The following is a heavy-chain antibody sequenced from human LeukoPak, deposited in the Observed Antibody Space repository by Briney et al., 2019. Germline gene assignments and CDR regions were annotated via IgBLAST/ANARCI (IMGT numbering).Heavy chain of an antibody. CDR1: GFTFDDYA. CDR2: ISWNSGGI. J-gene: IGHJ4*02. Sequence: GRSLRLSCAASGFTFDDYAMHWVRQAPGKGLEWVSGISWNSGGIGYADSVKGRFTISRDNAKNSLYLQMNSLRAEDTALYYCAKDIADYYDSSGSIDYWGQGTLVTVSS. D-gene: IGHD3-22*01. CDR3: AKDIADYYDSSGSIDY. V-gene: IGHV3-9*01.